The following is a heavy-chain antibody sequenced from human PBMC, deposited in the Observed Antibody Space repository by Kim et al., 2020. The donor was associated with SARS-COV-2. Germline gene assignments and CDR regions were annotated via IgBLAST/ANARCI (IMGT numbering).Heavy chain of an antibody. CDR3: ARLLLNYYGSGSSQGFDP. CDR2: IYPGDSDT. D-gene: IGHD3-10*01. V-gene: IGHV5-51*01. J-gene: IGHJ5*02. CDR1: GYSFTSYW. Sequence: GESLKISCKGSGYSFTSYWIGWVRQMPGKGLEWMGIIYPGDSDTRYSPSFQGQVTISADKSISTAYLQWSSLKASDTAMYYCARLLLNYYGSGSSQGFDPWGQGPLVTVSS.